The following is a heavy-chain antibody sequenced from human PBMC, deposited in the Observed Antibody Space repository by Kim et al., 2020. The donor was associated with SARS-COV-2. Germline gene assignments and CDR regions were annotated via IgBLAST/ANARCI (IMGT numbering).Heavy chain of an antibody. CDR3: ARGRGVTTPGDY. J-gene: IGHJ4*02. CDR1: GFTFSDYW. Sequence: GGSLRLSCAASGFTFSDYWMNWVRQAPGKGLEWVANIKQDGSERYYVDSVEGRFTVSRDNAKNSLFLQMNSLRADDTAVYYCARGRGVTTPGDYWGLGTLVTVSS. V-gene: IGHV3-7*01. CDR2: IKQDGSER. D-gene: IGHD4-17*01.